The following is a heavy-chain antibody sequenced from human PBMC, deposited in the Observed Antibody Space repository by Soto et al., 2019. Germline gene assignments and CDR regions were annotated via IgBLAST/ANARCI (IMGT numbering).Heavy chain of an antibody. CDR3: ARADFLGGGMDV. CDR1: GYSISSGYY. V-gene: IGHV4-38-2*01. D-gene: IGHD3-16*01. Sequence: KASETLSLTCAVSGYSISSGYYWGWIRQPPGKGLEWIGSFYHSGSTYYNPSLKSRVTISVDTSKNQFSLKLSSVTAADTAVYYCARADFLGGGMDVWGQGTTVTVSS. CDR2: FYHSGST. J-gene: IGHJ6*02.